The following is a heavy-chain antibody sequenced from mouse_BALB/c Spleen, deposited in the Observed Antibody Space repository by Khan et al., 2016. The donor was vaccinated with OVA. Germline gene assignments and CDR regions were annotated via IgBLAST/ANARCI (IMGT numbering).Heavy chain of an antibody. CDR2: ISYSGVT. D-gene: IGHD1-1*01. J-gene: IGHJ2*01. CDR1: GYSITSGYA. Sequence: VQLQQSGPGLVKPSQSLSLTCTVTGYSITSGYAWNWIRQVPGNKLEWMGYISYSGVTSYTPSLKSRISITRDTSKNQFFLQLNSVTTEDTATYYCARGNYYGYYFDYWGQGTTLTVSS. V-gene: IGHV3-2*02. CDR3: ARGNYYGYYFDY.